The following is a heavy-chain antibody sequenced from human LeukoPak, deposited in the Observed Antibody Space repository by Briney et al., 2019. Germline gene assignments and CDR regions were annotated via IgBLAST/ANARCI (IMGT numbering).Heavy chain of an antibody. CDR2: ISSSSSYI. CDR3: ASPRSGYGGD. Sequence: YPGGSLRLSYAASGFTFSSYSMNWVRQAPGKGLEWVSSISSSSSYIYYADSVKGRFTISRDNAKNSLYLQMNSLRAEDTAVYYCASPRSGYGGDWGQGTLVTVSS. D-gene: IGHD4/OR15-4a*01. V-gene: IGHV3-21*01. J-gene: IGHJ4*02. CDR1: GFTFSSYS.